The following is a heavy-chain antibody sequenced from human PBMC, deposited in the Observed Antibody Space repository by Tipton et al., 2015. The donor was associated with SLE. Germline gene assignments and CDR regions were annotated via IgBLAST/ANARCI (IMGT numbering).Heavy chain of an antibody. CDR3: ARGLSAGTVFDY. Sequence: SLRLSCAASGFTFSSFAMSWVRQAPGKGLEWVSTIYSGARSYYADPVKGRFTVSRDNSKGVFYLQMNSLTTDDTAVYYCARGLSAGTVFDYWGQGAVVTVSS. V-gene: IGHV3-53*05. CDR2: IYSGARS. J-gene: IGHJ4*02. CDR1: GFTFSSFA. D-gene: IGHD6-13*01.